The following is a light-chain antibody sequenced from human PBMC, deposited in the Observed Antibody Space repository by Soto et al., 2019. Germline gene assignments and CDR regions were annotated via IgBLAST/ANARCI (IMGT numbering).Light chain of an antibody. CDR1: QGITNW. V-gene: IGKV1-12*01. J-gene: IGKJ4*01. CDR2: TGS. Sequence: DIQMTQSPSSVSASVGDRVSITCRASQGITNWLAWYQQKPGRAPKLLIYTGSSFQSGVPSRFRGTGSGTDFTLTISSLQPEDVATYYCQQANSFPLTFSGGTKVEIK. CDR3: QQANSFPLT.